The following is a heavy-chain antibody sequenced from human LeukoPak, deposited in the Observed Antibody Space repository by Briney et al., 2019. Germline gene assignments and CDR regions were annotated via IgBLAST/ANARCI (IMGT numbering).Heavy chain of an antibody. J-gene: IGHJ4*02. CDR3: ARDSSKDY. Sequence: GGSLRLSCAAFGFTFSSYSMNWVRQAPGKGLERVSYISSSGTTIHYADSVKGRFTISRDSAKNSLYLQMNSLRADDTAVYYCARDSSKDYWGQGTLVTVSS. CDR2: ISSSGTTI. V-gene: IGHV3-48*01. CDR1: GFTFSSYS.